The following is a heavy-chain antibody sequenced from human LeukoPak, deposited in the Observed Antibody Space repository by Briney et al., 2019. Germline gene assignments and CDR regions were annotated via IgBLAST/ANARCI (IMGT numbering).Heavy chain of an antibody. CDR2: ISGSGGST. CDR1: GFTFSSYA. V-gene: IGHV3-23*01. D-gene: IGHD3-22*01. J-gene: IGHJ6*03. CDR3: AKVGYYDSSGFRKFTYYYYYMDV. Sequence: PGGSLRLSCAASGFTFSSYAMSWVRQAPGKGLEWVSAISGSGGSTYYADSVKGRFTISRDNSKNTLYLQMNSLRAEDTAVYYCAKVGYYDSSGFRKFTYYYYYMDVWGKGTTVTISS.